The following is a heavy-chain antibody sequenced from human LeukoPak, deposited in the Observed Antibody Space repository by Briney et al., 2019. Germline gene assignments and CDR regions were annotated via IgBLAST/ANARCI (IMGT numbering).Heavy chain of an antibody. CDR2: IKQDGSEK. V-gene: IGHV3-7*01. CDR1: GFTFRSYW. J-gene: IGHJ6*02. D-gene: IGHD5-12*01. Sequence: GGSLRLSCAASGFTFRSYWMSWVRQAPGKGLEWVANIKQDGSEKYYVDSVKGRFTISRDNARNSLYLQMNSLRAEDTAVYYCASGGYVYDYYYGMDVWAKGPRSPSP. CDR3: ASGGYVYDYYYGMDV.